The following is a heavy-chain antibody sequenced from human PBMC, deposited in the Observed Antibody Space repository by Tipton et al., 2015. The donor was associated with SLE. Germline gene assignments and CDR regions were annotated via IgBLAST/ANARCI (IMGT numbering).Heavy chain of an antibody. CDR2: IYYTGII. CDR1: GGSISSGSYY. V-gene: IGHV4-39*01. Sequence: TLSLTCAVSGGSISSGSYYWGWIRQPPGKGLEWIGSIYYTGIIYYNPSLRSRLTISVDTSESQFSLKLSSVTAADTAVYYCAREMDGYYFDYWGQGTLVTVSS. D-gene: IGHD5-24*01. CDR3: AREMDGYYFDY. J-gene: IGHJ4*02.